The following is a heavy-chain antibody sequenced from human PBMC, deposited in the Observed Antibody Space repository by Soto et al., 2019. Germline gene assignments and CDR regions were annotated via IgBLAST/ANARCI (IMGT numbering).Heavy chain of an antibody. D-gene: IGHD6-13*01. CDR3: AREVNSSPARGPNWFDP. V-gene: IGHV4-4*02. J-gene: IGHJ5*02. Sequence: QVQLQESGPGLVQPSGTLSLTCAVSGDSINNSHWWSWVRQTPGKGLEWIGETYPSGTTNYNPSLKTRVTISIDKSKNQFSLKMNSVTAADTAVYYCAREVNSSPARGPNWFDPWGQGTLVTVSS. CDR1: GDSINNSHW. CDR2: TYPSGTT.